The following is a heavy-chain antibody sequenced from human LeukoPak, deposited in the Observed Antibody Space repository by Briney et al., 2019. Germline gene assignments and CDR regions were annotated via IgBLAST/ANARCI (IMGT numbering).Heavy chain of an antibody. CDR3: ARDRNSGSYKRGYYYYYYMDV. J-gene: IGHJ6*03. D-gene: IGHD1-26*01. CDR1: GDSVSSNSAA. V-gene: IGHV6-1*01. CDR2: TYYRSKWYN. Sequence: SQTLSLTCAISGDSVSSNSAAWNWIRQSPSRGLEWLGRTYYRSKWYNDYAVSVKSRITINPGTSKNQFSLQLNSVTPEDTAVYYCARDRNSGSYKRGYYYYYYMDVWGKGTTVTVSS.